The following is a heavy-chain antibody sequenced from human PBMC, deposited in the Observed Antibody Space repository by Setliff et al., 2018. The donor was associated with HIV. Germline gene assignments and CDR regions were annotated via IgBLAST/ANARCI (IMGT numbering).Heavy chain of an antibody. Sequence: GGSLRLSCAASGFTFSSYSMNWVRQAPGKGLEWVSYIRSSSGTIFYADSVRGRFTISRDNAKNSLYLQMNSLRVEDTAVYYCARDAITLIRGITAFDYWGQRTLVTVSS. D-gene: IGHD3-10*01. CDR1: GFTFSSYS. V-gene: IGHV3-48*01. CDR2: IRSSSGTI. CDR3: ARDAITLIRGITAFDY. J-gene: IGHJ4*02.